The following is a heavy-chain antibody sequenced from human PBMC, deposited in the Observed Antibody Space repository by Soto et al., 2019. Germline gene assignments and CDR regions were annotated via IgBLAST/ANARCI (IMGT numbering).Heavy chain of an antibody. CDR1: GSTFRSYT. J-gene: IGHJ6*02. V-gene: IGHV3-23*01. D-gene: IGHD2-21*02. CDR3: AKGGTVTPDSYGMDV. CDR2: ISRNGVGT. Sequence: WESLRLSCAASGSTFRSYTMSSFRQAPLRGLERFSAISRNGVGTYYADSVEGRFTISRDNSKNTLYLQMNSLRGDDTDLYYCAKGGTVTPDSYGMDVWGQGTTVSVS.